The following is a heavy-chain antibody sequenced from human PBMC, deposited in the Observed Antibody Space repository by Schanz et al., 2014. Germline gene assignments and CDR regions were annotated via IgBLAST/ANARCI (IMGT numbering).Heavy chain of an antibody. CDR2: FDVEDGET. V-gene: IGHV1-24*01. J-gene: IGHJ3*01. CDR1: GYTVSALA. D-gene: IGHD3-10*01. CDR3: ATHSRVRMVRGSNAFDA. Sequence: QVQLLQSGSEVKKPGASVKVSCEISGYTVSALAMHWVRQAPGKGLEWLGGFDVEDGETIYAQKFQGRVTMTEDTSTETAYMELRGLRSGDTAVYYCATHSRVRMVRGSNAFDAWGQGTMVTVSS.